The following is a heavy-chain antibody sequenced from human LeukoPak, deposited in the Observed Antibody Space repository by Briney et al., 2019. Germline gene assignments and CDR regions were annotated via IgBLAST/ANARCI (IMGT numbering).Heavy chain of an antibody. CDR2: IYYSGST. J-gene: IGHJ4*02. CDR1: GGSISSSSYY. V-gene: IGHV4-39*01. CDR3: ARHLVATTVYPSRPLPQFDY. D-gene: IGHD5-12*01. Sequence: SETLSLTCTVSGGSISSSSYYWGWIRQPPGKGLEWIGSIYYSGSTYYNPSLKSRVTISVDTSKNQFSLKLSSVTAADTAVYYSARHLVATTVYPSRPLPQFDYWGQGTLVTVSS.